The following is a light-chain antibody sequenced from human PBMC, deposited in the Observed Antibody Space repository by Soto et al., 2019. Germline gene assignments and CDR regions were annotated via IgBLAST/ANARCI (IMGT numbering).Light chain of an antibody. J-gene: IGLJ1*01. CDR2: EGT. Sequence: LTPPVSGARVPRGGSRIFIKRNKSAVGNYKVVSWYHQPPGKAPKLMIYEGTKRPSGVSNRFSGSKSGNTASLTISGLQAEEEADYYCCSYVSSRTLYVFGTGTKVTVL. V-gene: IGLV2-23*01. CDR1: KSAVGNYKV. CDR3: CSYVSSRTLYV.